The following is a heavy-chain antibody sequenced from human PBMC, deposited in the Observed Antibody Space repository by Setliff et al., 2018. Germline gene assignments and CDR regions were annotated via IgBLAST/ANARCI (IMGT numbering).Heavy chain of an antibody. J-gene: IGHJ5*02. CDR1: GGSISSSSYY. D-gene: IGHD1-26*01. Sequence: SETLSLTCTVSGGSISSSSYYWSWIRQPAGKGLEWIGRIYSSGSTKYNPSLKSRVTISGDTSKNQFSLKLSSVTAADTAVYYCARGAPGWELLSWFDPWGQGTLVTVSS. CDR3: ARGAPGWELLSWFDP. CDR2: IYSSGST. V-gene: IGHV4-61*02.